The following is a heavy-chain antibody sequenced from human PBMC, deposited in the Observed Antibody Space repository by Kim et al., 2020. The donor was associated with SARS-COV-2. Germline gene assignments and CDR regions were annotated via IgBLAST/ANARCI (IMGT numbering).Heavy chain of an antibody. CDR1: GFTFSSYA. Sequence: GGSLRLSCSASGFTFSSYAMHWVRQAPGKGLEYVSAISSNGGSTYYADSVKGRFTISRDNSKNTLYLQMSSLRAEDTAVYYCVKWDRSLVVTAIYRREFDYWGQGTLVTVSS. CDR2: ISSNGGST. J-gene: IGHJ4*02. D-gene: IGHD2-21*02. CDR3: VKWDRSLVVTAIYRREFDY. V-gene: IGHV3-64D*09.